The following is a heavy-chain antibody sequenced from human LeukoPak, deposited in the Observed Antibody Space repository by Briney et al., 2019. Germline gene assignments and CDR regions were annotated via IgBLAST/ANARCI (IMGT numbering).Heavy chain of an antibody. CDR1: GGTFSSYA. CDR3: ARVRRIGYSSGWYGFSSGYFDY. Sequence: ASVKVSCKASGGTFSSYAISWVRQAPGQGLEWMGRIIPILGIANYAQKFQGRVTITADKSTSTAYMELSSLRSEDTAVYYCARVRRIGYSSGWYGFSSGYFDYWGQGTLVTVSS. CDR2: IIPILGIA. J-gene: IGHJ4*02. V-gene: IGHV1-69*04. D-gene: IGHD6-19*01.